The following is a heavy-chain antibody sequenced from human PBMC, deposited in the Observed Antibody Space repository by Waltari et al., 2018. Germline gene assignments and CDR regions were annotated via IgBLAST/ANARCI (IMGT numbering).Heavy chain of an antibody. Sequence: QVQLQQWGAGLLQPSETLSLTCAVYGGSFSGYYWSWIRQPPGKGLEWIGEINHRGSTNYNPSLKSRVTISVDTSKNQFSLKLSSVTAADTAVYYCARGRDSSGWYYYYYGMDVWGQGTTVTVSS. CDR2: INHRGST. CDR1: GGSFSGYY. V-gene: IGHV4-34*01. CDR3: ARGRDSSGWYYYYYGMDV. D-gene: IGHD6-19*01. J-gene: IGHJ6*02.